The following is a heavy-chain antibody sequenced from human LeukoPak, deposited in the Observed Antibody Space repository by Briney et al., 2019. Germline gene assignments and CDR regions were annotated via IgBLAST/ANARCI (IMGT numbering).Heavy chain of an antibody. D-gene: IGHD1-26*01. CDR2: IYSGGST. CDR3: ARGWVY. V-gene: IGHV3-53*01. Sequence: PGGSLRLSCAASGFTFSDYYMSWVRQAPGKGLEWVSVIYSGGSTYYADSVKGRFTISRDNSKNTLYLQMNSLRAEDTAVYYCARGWVYWGQGTLVTVSS. J-gene: IGHJ4*02. CDR1: GFTFSDYY.